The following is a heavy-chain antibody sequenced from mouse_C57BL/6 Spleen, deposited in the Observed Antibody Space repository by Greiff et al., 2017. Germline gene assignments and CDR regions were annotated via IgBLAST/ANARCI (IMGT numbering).Heavy chain of an antibody. J-gene: IGHJ3*01. CDR1: GYSFTGYY. CDR2: INPSTGGT. D-gene: IGHD2-4*01. V-gene: IGHV1-42*01. Sequence: VQLQQSGPELVKPGASVKISCKASGYSFTGYYMNWVKQSPEKSLEWIGEINPSTGGTTYNQKFKAMATLTVDKSSSTAYMQLKSLTSEDSAVYNCARDYDYAEKAWAWCAYWGQETLVTVSA. CDR3: ARDYDYAEKAWAWCAY.